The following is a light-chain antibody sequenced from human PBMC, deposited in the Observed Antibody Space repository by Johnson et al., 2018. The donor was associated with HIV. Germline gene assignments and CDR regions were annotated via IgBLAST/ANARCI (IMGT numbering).Light chain of an antibody. J-gene: IGLJ1*01. CDR2: EDY. Sequence: QSVLTQPPSVSAAPGQMVNISCSGHSSNIENYFVSWYQQLPGAAPRLLIYEDYKRPSGIPDRFSGSKSGASATLGITGLQTGDEADYYCGTWDSSLTSYVFGAGTKVTVL. CDR1: SSNIENYF. CDR3: GTWDSSLTSYV. V-gene: IGLV1-51*02.